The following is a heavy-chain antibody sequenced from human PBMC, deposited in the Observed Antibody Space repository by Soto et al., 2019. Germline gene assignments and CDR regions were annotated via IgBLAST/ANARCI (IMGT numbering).Heavy chain of an antibody. V-gene: IGHV1-69*13. CDR3: ARDPFSVVVITPYYYYGMDV. J-gene: IGHJ6*02. D-gene: IGHD3-22*01. CDR1: GGTFSSYA. Sequence: SVKVSCKASGGTFSSYAISWVRQAPGQGLEWMGGIIPIFGTANYAQKFQGRVTITADESTSTAYMELSSLRSEDTAVYYCARDPFSVVVITPYYYYGMDVWGQGTTVTVSS. CDR2: IIPIFGTA.